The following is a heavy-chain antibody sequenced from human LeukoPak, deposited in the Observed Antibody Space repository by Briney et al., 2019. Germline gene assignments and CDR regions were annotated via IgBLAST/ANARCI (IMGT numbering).Heavy chain of an antibody. CDR2: IIPIFGTA. CDR3: ARGVRHYYYYYMDV. J-gene: IGHJ6*03. Sequence: SVKVSCKASGYTFTSYGISWVRQAPGQGLEWMGGIIPIFGTANYAQKFQGRVTITADESTSTAYMELSSLRSEDTAVYYCARGVRHYYYYYMDVWGKGTTVTISS. CDR1: GYTFTSYG. V-gene: IGHV1-69*13. D-gene: IGHD3-22*01.